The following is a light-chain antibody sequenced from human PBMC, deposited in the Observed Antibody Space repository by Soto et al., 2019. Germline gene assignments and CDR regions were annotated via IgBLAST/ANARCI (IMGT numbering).Light chain of an antibody. CDR1: SSDVGGYNY. Sequence: QSALTQPAFVSGSPGQSITISCTGTSSDVGGYNYVSWYQQHPGKAPKLMIYEVSNRPSGVSNRFSGSKSGNTASLTISGLQAEDEADYYCSSYTSSSTGVFGTGTKVTVL. J-gene: IGLJ1*01. V-gene: IGLV2-14*01. CDR3: SSYTSSSTGV. CDR2: EVS.